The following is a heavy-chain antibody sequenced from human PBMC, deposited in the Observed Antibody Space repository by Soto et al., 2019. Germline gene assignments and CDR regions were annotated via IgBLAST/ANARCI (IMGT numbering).Heavy chain of an antibody. CDR1: SGSISSGGTCSY. J-gene: IGHJ4*02. V-gene: IGHV4-31*01. CDR3: ASGNDADKVRY. CDR2: IYYTGNT. Sequence: QVQLQESGPGLGKPSQTLSLTCTVSSGSISSGGTCSYWTRIRQRPGKGLEWLGYIYYTGNTYYTPSLKRPPTMSTAPAENLFSLNPTSVTAADPAVYFCASGNDADKVRYWCQGTLVTVSS. D-gene: IGHD3-16*01.